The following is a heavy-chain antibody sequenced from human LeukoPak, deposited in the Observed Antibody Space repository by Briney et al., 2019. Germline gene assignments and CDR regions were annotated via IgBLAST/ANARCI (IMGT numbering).Heavy chain of an antibody. CDR3: ARGLYGDYGSCWFDP. J-gene: IGHJ5*02. CDR1: GGSFSGYY. D-gene: IGHD4-17*01. V-gene: IGHV4-34*01. CDR2: INHSGST. Sequence: SETLSLTCAVYGGSFSGYYWSWIRQPPGKGLEWIGEINHSGSTNYNPSLKSRVTISVDTSKNQFSLKLSSVTAADTAVYYCARGLYGDYGSCWFDPWGQGTLVTVSS.